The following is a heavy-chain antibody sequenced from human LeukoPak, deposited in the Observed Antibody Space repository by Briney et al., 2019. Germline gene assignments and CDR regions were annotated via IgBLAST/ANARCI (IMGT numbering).Heavy chain of an antibody. Sequence: GRSLRLSCAASGSTFSSYEMNWVRQAPGKGLEWVSYISSSGSTIYYADSVKGRFTISRDNAKNSLYLQMNSLRAEDTAVYYCARDGAGVTYYYYGMDVWGQGTTVTVSS. CDR1: GSTFSSYE. V-gene: IGHV3-48*03. D-gene: IGHD3-16*01. CDR3: ARDGAGVTYYYYGMDV. J-gene: IGHJ6*02. CDR2: ISSSGSTI.